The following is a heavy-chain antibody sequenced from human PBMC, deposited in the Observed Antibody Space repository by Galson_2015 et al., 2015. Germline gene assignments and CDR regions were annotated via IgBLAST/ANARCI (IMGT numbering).Heavy chain of an antibody. CDR3: VRDRRLGCSGTSCYDFDY. CDR1: GFTFNAYG. Sequence: SLRLSCAASGFTFNAYGMHWVRQAPGRGLEWVASIWYDGTNERYADSVRGRFTISRDNSKNTLYLQMDSLRAVDTAVYYCVRDRRLGCSGTSCYDFDYWGRGTLVTVSS. V-gene: IGHV3-33*01. D-gene: IGHD2-2*01. CDR2: IWYDGTNE. J-gene: IGHJ4*02.